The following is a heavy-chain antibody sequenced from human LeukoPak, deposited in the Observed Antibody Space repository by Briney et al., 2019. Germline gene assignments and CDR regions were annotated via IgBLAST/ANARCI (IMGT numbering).Heavy chain of an antibody. V-gene: IGHV3-30*01. CDR1: GFTFSGYA. CDR2: ISYDGSNK. Sequence: GRSLRLSCAASGFTFSGYAMHWVRQAPGKGLEWVAVISYDGSNKYYADSVKGRFTISRDNSKNTLYLQMNSLRAEDTAVYYCAAGDSSGYLDYWGQGTLVTVSS. CDR3: AAGDSSGYLDY. D-gene: IGHD3-22*01. J-gene: IGHJ4*02.